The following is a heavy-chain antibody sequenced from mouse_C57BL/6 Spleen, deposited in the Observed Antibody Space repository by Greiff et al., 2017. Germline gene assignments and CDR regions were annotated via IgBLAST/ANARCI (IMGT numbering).Heavy chain of an antibody. Sequence: QVQLQQPGAELVRPGSSVKLSCKASGYTFTSYWMDWVKQRPGQGLEWIGNIYPSDSETHYNQKFKDKATLTVDKSSSTAYMQLSSLTSEDSAVYYCALIYSNTVAYWGQGTLVTVSA. CDR2: IYPSDSET. J-gene: IGHJ3*01. D-gene: IGHD2-5*01. CDR1: GYTFTSYW. CDR3: ALIYSNTVAY. V-gene: IGHV1-61*01.